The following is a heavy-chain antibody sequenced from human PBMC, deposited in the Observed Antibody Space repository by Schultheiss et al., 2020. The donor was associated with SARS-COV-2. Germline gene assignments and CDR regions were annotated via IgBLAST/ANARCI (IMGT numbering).Heavy chain of an antibody. V-gene: IGHV3-9*01. J-gene: IGHJ3*02. CDR1: GFTFDDYA. Sequence: SLKISCAASGFTFDDYAMHWVRQAPGKGLEWVSGFSWNSGNIGYADSVKGRFTISRDNAKNSLYLQMNSLRPEDTALYYCAKDTYARDAFDIWGQGTMVTVSS. CDR2: FSWNSGNI. D-gene: IGHD3-16*01. CDR3: AKDTYARDAFDI.